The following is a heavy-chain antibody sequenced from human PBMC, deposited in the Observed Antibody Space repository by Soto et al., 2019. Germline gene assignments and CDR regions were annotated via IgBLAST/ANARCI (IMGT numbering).Heavy chain of an antibody. CDR3: AKSHFPYCSSTSCYVAIDY. CDR2: ISGSGGST. J-gene: IGHJ4*02. V-gene: IGHV3-23*01. CDR1: GFTFSSYA. Sequence: PGGSLRLSCAASGFTFSSYAMSWVRQAPGKELEWVSAISGSGGSTYYADSVKGRFTISRDNSKNTLYLQMNSLRAEDTAVYYCAKSHFPYCSSTSCYVAIDYWGQGTLVTVSS. D-gene: IGHD2-2*01.